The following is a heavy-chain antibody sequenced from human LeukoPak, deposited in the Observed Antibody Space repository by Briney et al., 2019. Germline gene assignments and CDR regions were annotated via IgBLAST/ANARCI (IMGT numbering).Heavy chain of an antibody. Sequence: PGRSLRLSCAASGFTFSTYGMHWARQAPGKGLAWVAVIWDDGTNKYYADSVKGRFTISRDNSRNTLYLQMNSLRAEETAVYYCARAEVPGAIKSGAFDIWGQGTMVTVSS. J-gene: IGHJ3*02. CDR1: GFTFSTYG. D-gene: IGHD2-2*01. V-gene: IGHV3-33*01. CDR2: IWDDGTNK. CDR3: ARAEVPGAIKSGAFDI.